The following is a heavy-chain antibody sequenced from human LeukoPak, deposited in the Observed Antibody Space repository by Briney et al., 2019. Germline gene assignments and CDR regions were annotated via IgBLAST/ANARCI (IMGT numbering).Heavy chain of an antibody. J-gene: IGHJ6*03. CDR2: ISYDGSNK. Sequence: GGSLRLSCAASGFTFSSYGMHWVRQAPGKGLEWVAVISYDGSNKYYADSVKGRFTISRDNSKNTLYLQMNSLRAEDTAVYYCAKLPSYGSGSPHYYYYYMDVWGKGTTVTVSS. CDR1: GFTFSSYG. V-gene: IGHV3-30*18. D-gene: IGHD3-10*01. CDR3: AKLPSYGSGSPHYYYYYMDV.